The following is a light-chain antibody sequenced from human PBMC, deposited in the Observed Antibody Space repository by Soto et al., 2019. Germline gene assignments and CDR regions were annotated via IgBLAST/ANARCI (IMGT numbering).Light chain of an antibody. CDR3: AVWDDTLNGWV. CDR1: SSNIGSNT. J-gene: IGLJ3*02. Sequence: QSALTQPPSASGTPGQRVTISCSGSSSNIGSNTVNWYQQLPGTAPRLLIYSNSQRPSGVPDRFSGSKSGTSASLAISGLQSEDEADYYCAVWDDTLNGWVFGGGTQLTVL. V-gene: IGLV1-44*01. CDR2: SNS.